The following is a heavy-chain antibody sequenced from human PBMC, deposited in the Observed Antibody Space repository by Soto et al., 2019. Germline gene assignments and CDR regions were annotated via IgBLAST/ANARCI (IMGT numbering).Heavy chain of an antibody. D-gene: IGHD6-19*01. CDR2: ISYDVTNK. Sequence: PGGSLRLSCAASGFSFSSYGMHWVRQAPGKGLEWVAVISYDVTNKYYADSVKGRFTISRDNSKNTLYLQMNSLRAEDTAVYYCAKDLRIAVAGTDYFDSWGQGTLVTVPQ. J-gene: IGHJ4*02. CDR1: GFSFSSYG. V-gene: IGHV3-30*18. CDR3: AKDLRIAVAGTDYFDS.